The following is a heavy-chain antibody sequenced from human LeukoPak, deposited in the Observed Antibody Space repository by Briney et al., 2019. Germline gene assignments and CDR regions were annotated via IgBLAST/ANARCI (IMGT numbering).Heavy chain of an antibody. J-gene: IGHJ4*02. V-gene: IGHV1-2*02. D-gene: IGHD5-12*01. CDR3: AGARVTWIWALGDY. CDR1: GYTFTVYY. Sequence: ASVTVSFKASGYTFTVYYTHWVRQAPGQGLEWMGWINPNSGGTNYAQKFQGRVTMTRDTSISTAYMELSRLRSDDTAVYYCAGARVTWIWALGDYWGQGTLVTVSS. CDR2: INPNSGGT.